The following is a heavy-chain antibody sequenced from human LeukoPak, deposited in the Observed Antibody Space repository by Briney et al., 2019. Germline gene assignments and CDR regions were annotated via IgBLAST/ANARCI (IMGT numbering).Heavy chain of an antibody. CDR3: ARAGVFCGGDCYSGYYFDY. V-gene: IGHV1-69*13. J-gene: IGHJ4*02. CDR1: GGTFSSYA. D-gene: IGHD2-21*01. CDR2: IIPIFGTA. Sequence: SVKVSCKASGGTFSSYAISWVRQAPGQGLEWMGGIIPIFGTANYAQKFQGRVTITADESTSTAYMELSSLRSEDPAVYYCARAGVFCGGDCYSGYYFDYWGQGTLVTVSS.